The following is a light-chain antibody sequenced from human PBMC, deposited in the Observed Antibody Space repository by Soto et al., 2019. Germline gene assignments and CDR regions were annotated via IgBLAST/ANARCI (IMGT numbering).Light chain of an antibody. CDR3: ASWDATLSGVV. Sequence: QSAVTQPPSASGTPGQGVSISCSGSSSNIGTHPVNWYQQVPGRAPKLLISNTNQRPSGVPDRFSASKSGTSASLAITGLQSEDEADYHCASWDATLSGVVFGGGTQLTVL. CDR1: SSNIGTHP. CDR2: NTN. J-gene: IGLJ2*01. V-gene: IGLV1-44*01.